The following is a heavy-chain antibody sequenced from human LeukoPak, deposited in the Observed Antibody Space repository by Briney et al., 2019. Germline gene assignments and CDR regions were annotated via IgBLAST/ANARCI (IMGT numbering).Heavy chain of an antibody. CDR1: GYSFTTYW. CDR2: IYPGDSDT. J-gene: IGHJ4*02. D-gene: IGHD2-2*01. V-gene: IGHV5-51*01. Sequence: GESLKIPWKGSGYSFTTYWIGWVRQMPGKGLEWMGIIYPGDSDTTYSPSFQGQVTISADKSISTAYLQWSSLKASDTAMYYCARQPRLGLYPDSWGQGTLVTVSS. CDR3: ARQPRLGLYPDS.